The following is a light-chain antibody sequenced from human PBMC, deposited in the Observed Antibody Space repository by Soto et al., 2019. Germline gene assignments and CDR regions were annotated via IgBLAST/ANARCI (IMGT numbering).Light chain of an antibody. CDR1: QSISSY. J-gene: IGKJ3*01. CDR3: QQSYSTPPV. Sequence: DMQMTQSPSSLSASVGDRVTITCRASQSISSYLNWYQQKPGKAPKLLIYAASSLQSGVPSRFSGSGSETDFTLSISSLQPEDFATYYCQQSYSTPPVFGPGTKVDIK. V-gene: IGKV1-39*01. CDR2: AAS.